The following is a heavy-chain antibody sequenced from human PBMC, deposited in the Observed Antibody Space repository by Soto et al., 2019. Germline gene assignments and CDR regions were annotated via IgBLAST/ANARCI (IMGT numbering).Heavy chain of an antibody. J-gene: IGHJ6*03. CDR2: IIPILGVA. Sequence: QVQLVQSGAEVKKPGSSVKVSCKASGDTFSNHTISWVRQAPGQGLEWMGRIIPILGVANYAQKCQGRATITADQSTSKAYMELSSLRSAATAVYYCARVAEIGTVTKGYSYYMDVWGRGTTVNVSS. V-gene: IGHV1-69*04. CDR3: ARVAEIGTVTKGYSYYMDV. CDR1: GDTFSNHT. D-gene: IGHD4-17*01.